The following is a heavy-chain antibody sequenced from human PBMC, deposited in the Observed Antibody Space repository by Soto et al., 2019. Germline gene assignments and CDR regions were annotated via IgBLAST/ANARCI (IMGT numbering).Heavy chain of an antibody. CDR3: AKSSVATGTGDFQH. D-gene: IGHD5-12*01. V-gene: IGHV3-30*18. CDR2: ISHDGSNK. CDR1: GFSFSTYG. Sequence: QVQLVESGGGVVQPGRSLRLSCAASGFSFSTYGMHWVRQAPGKGLEWVAVISHDGSNKYYGDAVKGRFTISRDNSKNTLYLQMDSLRAEDAAVYYYAKSSVATGTGDFQHWGQGTLVTVSS. J-gene: IGHJ1*01.